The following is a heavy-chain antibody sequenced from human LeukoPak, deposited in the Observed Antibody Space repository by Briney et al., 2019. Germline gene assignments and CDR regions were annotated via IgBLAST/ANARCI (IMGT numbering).Heavy chain of an antibody. CDR1: DGSLTTYY. Sequence: PSETLSLTCTVSDGSLTTYYWSWIRQPPGKGLDWIGYIYYSGSTDYNPSLKSRVTMSVDTSKNQFSLTLTSVTAADTAVYYCATTRIGSSSSYCFDYWGRGTLVTVSS. CDR2: IYYSGST. D-gene: IGHD6-6*01. J-gene: IGHJ4*02. V-gene: IGHV4-59*01. CDR3: ATTRIGSSSSYCFDY.